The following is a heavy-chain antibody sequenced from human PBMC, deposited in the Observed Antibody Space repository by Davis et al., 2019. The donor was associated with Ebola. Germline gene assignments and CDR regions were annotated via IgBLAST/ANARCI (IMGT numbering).Heavy chain of an antibody. Sequence: SGPTLVKPTQTLTLTCTFSGFSLSTSGMCVSWIRQPPGKVLEWLARIDWDDDKYYSTSLKTRLTISKDASKNQVVLTMTNMDPVDTATYYCARTTPGGSSNPLDFDYWGQGTLVTVSS. V-gene: IGHV2-70*11. CDR2: IDWDDDK. CDR1: GFSLSTSGMC. D-gene: IGHD6-13*01. J-gene: IGHJ4*02. CDR3: ARTTPGGSSNPLDFDY.